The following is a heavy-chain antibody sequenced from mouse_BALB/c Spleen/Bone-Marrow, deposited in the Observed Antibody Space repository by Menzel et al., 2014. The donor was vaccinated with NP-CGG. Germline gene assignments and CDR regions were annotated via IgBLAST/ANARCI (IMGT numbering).Heavy chain of an antibody. CDR3: ARYDYDVGYFDY. V-gene: IGHV3-2*02. D-gene: IGHD2-4*01. CDR1: GYSITSDYA. Sequence: EVQLQQSGPGLVKPSQSLSLPCTVTGYSITSDYAWNWIRQFPGNKLEWMGYISYSGSTSYNPSLKSRISITRDTSKNQFFLQLNSVTTEDTATCYCARYDYDVGYFDYWGQGTTLTVSS. CDR2: ISYSGST. J-gene: IGHJ2*01.